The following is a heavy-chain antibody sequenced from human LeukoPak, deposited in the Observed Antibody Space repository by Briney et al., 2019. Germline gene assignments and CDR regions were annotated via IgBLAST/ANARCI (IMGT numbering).Heavy chain of an antibody. CDR3: ARDHASYDFWSGYYTPYNWFDP. D-gene: IGHD3-3*01. V-gene: IGHV3-7*01. CDR1: GFTFSSYW. CDR2: IKQDGSEK. Sequence: PGGSLRLSCAASGFTFSSYWMSWVRQAPGKGLEWVANIKQDGSEKYYVDSVKGRFTISRDNAKNSLYLQMNSLRAEDTAVYYCARDHASYDFWSGYYTPYNWFDPWGQGTLVTVSS. J-gene: IGHJ5*02.